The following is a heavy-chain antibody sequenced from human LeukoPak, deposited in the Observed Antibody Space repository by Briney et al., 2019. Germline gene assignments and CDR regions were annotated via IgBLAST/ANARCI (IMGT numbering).Heavy chain of an antibody. CDR2: FSGSGSST. V-gene: IGHV3-23*01. CDR1: GFTFSIYS. Sequence: GGSLRLSCAASGFTFSIYSMTWVRQVPGKGLEWVSSFSGSGSSTYYADSVKGRFSVSRDNSKNTLYLQMNSLRAEDTAVYYCARENSSPFYYYYGMDVWGQGTTVTVSS. J-gene: IGHJ6*02. D-gene: IGHD6-13*01. CDR3: ARENSSPFYYYYGMDV.